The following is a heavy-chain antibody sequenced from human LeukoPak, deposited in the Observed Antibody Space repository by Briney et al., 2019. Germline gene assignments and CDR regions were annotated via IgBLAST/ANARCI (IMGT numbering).Heavy chain of an antibody. V-gene: IGHV1-18*01. CDR3: ARGDWFDP. D-gene: IGHD2-21*01. Sequence: GASVKVSCRASGYTFTSYDINWVRQAPGQGLEWMGWVSGYNGNTNYAQKFEGRVAMTTDTSSSTAYMELRSLRSDDRAIYYCARGDWFDPWGQGTLVTVSS. CDR1: GYTFTSYD. CDR2: VSGYNGNT. J-gene: IGHJ5*02.